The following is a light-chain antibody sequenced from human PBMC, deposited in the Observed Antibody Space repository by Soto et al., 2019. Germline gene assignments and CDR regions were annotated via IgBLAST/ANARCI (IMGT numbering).Light chain of an antibody. Sequence: IVMTQSPATLSVSPGERVTLSCRASQGIGITLAWYQQKPGQTPRLLIYGASTRATGIPARFSGSGSGTEFTLTINSLQSEDFAVYYCQPYNNWPLTFGGGTKVEIK. CDR2: GAS. V-gene: IGKV3-15*01. CDR3: QPYNNWPLT. J-gene: IGKJ4*01. CDR1: QGIGIT.